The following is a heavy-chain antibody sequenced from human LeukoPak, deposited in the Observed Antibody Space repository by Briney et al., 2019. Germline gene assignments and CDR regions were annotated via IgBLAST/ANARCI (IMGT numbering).Heavy chain of an antibody. CDR3: AKYGHYNLDY. Sequence: SETLSLTCTVSGVSITSSYWSWIRQPPGKGLEWIGYIHYTGNTNHNPSLKNRVTISVDTSKNQFSLKLTSVTAAGTAIYYCAKYGHYNLDYWGQGTLVTVSS. D-gene: IGHD1-1*01. J-gene: IGHJ4*02. CDR2: IHYTGNT. V-gene: IGHV4-59*01. CDR1: GVSITSSY.